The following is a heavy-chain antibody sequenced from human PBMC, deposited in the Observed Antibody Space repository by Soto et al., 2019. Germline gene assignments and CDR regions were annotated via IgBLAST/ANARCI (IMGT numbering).Heavy chain of an antibody. V-gene: IGHV1-69*06. J-gene: IGHJ6*02. Sequence: SVKVSCKASGGTFSSYAISWVRQAPGQGLEWMGGIIPIFGTANYAQKFQGRVTITADKSTSTAYMELSSLRSEDTAVYYCARDLXYDFWSGLGYYYYGMDVWGQGTTVTVSS. CDR1: GGTFSSYA. CDR2: IIPIFGTA. D-gene: IGHD3-3*01. CDR3: ARDLXYDFWSGLGYYYYGMDV.